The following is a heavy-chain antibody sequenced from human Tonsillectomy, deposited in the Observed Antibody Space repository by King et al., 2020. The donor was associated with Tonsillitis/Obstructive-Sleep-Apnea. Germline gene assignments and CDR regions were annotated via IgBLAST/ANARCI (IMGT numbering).Heavy chain of an antibody. Sequence: VQLVESGAEVKKPGASVKVSCKASGYTFTSYGISWVRQAPGQGLEWMGWISPYNGNTNYAQKLQGRVTMTTDTSTSTAYMELRSLRSDDTAVYYWATGRSSTSPYFYYSMDVWGKGTTVTVSS. CDR2: ISPYNGNT. V-gene: IGHV1-18*01. CDR1: GYTFTSYG. J-gene: IGHJ6*03. D-gene: IGHD2-2*01. CDR3: ATGRSSTSPYFYYSMDV.